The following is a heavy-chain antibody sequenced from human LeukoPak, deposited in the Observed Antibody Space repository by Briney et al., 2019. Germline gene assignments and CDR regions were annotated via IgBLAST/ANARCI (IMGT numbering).Heavy chain of an antibody. CDR2: INPNSGGT. D-gene: IGHD2-15*01. V-gene: IGHV1-2*02. Sequence: GASVKVSCKASGYTFTGYYMHWVRQAPGQGLEWMGWINPNSGGTNYAQKFQGRVTMTRDTSISTAYMELSRLRSDDTAVYYCARGTGYCSGGSCYDGYWYFDLWGRGTLVTVSS. J-gene: IGHJ2*01. CDR1: GYTFTGYY. CDR3: ARGTGYCSGGSCYDGYWYFDL.